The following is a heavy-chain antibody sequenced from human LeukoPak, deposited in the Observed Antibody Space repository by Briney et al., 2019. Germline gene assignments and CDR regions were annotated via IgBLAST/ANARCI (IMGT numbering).Heavy chain of an antibody. V-gene: IGHV3-11*04. Sequence: PGGSPRLSCAASGFTFSDYYMSWIRQAPGKGLEGVSYISSSGNAIYYADSVKGRFTISRDNAKNSLYLQMNSLRTEDTAVYHCAKDSLVSSGWSTGWVFDYWGQGTLVTVSS. CDR2: ISSSGNAI. CDR3: AKDSLVSSGWSTGWVFDY. J-gene: IGHJ4*02. D-gene: IGHD6-19*01. CDR1: GFTFSDYY.